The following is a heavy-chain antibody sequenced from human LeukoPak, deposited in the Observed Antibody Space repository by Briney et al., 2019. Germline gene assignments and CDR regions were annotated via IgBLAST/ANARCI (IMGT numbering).Heavy chain of an antibody. Sequence: PGGSLRLSCAASGFTFSSYAMHWVRQAPGKGLEWVAVISYDGSNKYYADSVKGRFTISRDNSKNTLYLQMNSLRAEDTAVYYCARGILKGIAVAGTGYFDYWGQGTLVTVSS. CDR3: ARGILKGIAVAGTGYFDY. CDR2: ISYDGSNK. J-gene: IGHJ4*02. D-gene: IGHD6-19*01. V-gene: IGHV3-30*04. CDR1: GFTFSSYA.